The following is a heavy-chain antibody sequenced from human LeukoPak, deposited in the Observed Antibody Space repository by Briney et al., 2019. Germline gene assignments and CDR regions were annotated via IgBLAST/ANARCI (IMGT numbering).Heavy chain of an antibody. V-gene: IGHV4-59*12. CDR3: GRNAAYCIDL. CDR1: GGSISSYY. CDR2: IYYSGST. Sequence: PSETLSLTCTVSGGSISSYYWSWIRQPPGKGLEWIGYIYYSGSTNYNPSLKSRVTISVDTSENQLSLRLTSVTAADTAMYYCGRNAAYCIDLWGQGTLVTVSS. D-gene: IGHD2-15*01. J-gene: IGHJ1*01.